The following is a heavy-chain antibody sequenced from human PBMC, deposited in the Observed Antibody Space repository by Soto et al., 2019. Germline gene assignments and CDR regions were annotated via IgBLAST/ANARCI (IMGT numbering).Heavy chain of an antibody. Sequence: ASVKVSCKASGGTFSSYAISWVRQAPGQGLEWMGGIIPIFGTANYAQKFQGRVTITADKSTSTAYMELSSLRSEDTAVYYCARSYYYDSSGYFSSADIWGQGTMVTVSS. V-gene: IGHV1-69*06. J-gene: IGHJ3*02. CDR3: ARSYYYDSSGYFSSADI. CDR2: IIPIFGTA. D-gene: IGHD3-22*01. CDR1: GGTFSSYA.